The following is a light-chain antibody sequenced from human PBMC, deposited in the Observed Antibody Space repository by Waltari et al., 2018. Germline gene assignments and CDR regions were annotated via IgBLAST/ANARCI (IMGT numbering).Light chain of an antibody. V-gene: IGKV1-33*01. J-gene: IGKJ4*01. CDR1: EDIRTY. Sequence: DIQMTQSPSSLSASVGDRVTITCQASEDIRTYLNWYQQKQGKAPKLLISDASNLETGVPSRFSGSGSGTDYTLTISSLQPEDLATYYCQQHDNLPSFTFGGGTKVEI. CDR2: DAS. CDR3: QQHDNLPSFT.